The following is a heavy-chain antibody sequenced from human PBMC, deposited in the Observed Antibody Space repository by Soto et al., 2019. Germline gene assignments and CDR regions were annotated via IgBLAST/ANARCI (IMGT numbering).Heavy chain of an antibody. CDR3: ARGTTTSALSAMDV. CDR2: ISYDGSNK. Sequence: ESGGGVVQPGRSLRLSCAASGFTFSNNAMDWVRQAPGKGLEWVAVISYDGSNKYIAESVKGRFTISRDNSKNTLFLQMNRRRAEDTAVYYCARGTTTSALSAMDVWGQGPTVTVSS. J-gene: IGHJ6*02. CDR1: GFTFSNNA. D-gene: IGHD1-1*01. V-gene: IGHV3-30-3*01.